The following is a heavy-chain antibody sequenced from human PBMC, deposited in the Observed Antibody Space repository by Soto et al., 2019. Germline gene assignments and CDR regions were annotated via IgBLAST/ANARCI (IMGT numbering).Heavy chain of an antibody. CDR1: GFTFTSSA. D-gene: IGHD3-22*01. Sequence: SVKVSCKASGFTFTSSAVQWVRQARGQRLEWIGWIVVGSGNTNYAQKFQERVTITRDMSTSTAYMELSSLRSEDTAVYYCAADREYYYDSSGYYFDYWGQGTLVTGSS. CDR3: AADREYYYDSSGYYFDY. J-gene: IGHJ4*02. V-gene: IGHV1-58*01. CDR2: IVVGSGNT.